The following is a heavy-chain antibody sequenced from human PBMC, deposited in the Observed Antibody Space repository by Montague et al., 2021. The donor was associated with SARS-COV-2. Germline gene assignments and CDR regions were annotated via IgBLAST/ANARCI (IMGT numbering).Heavy chain of an antibody. D-gene: IGHD6-19*01. Sequence: SLRLSCAVSGFTFSNYWMHWVRQAPGKGLEWVSRTNSDGRSTTYADYVKGRFTISRDNAKNTLFLQINSLGGEDTAVYYCVREVGMVVARTLGRLDPWGQGTLVTVSS. CDR1: GFTFSNYW. CDR2: TNSDGRST. V-gene: IGHV3-74*01. J-gene: IGHJ5*02. CDR3: VREVGMVVARTLGRLDP.